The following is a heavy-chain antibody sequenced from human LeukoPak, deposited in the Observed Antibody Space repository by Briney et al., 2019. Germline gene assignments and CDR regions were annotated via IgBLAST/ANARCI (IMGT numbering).Heavy chain of an antibody. Sequence: SETLSLTCTVSGGSISSGSYYWSWIRQPAGKGLEWIGRIYTSGSTNYNPSLKSRVTISVDTSKNQFSLKLSSVTAADTAVYYCARHDSIFWGQGTMVTVSS. CDR2: IYTSGST. CDR3: ARHDSIF. D-gene: IGHD2-21*01. J-gene: IGHJ3*01. V-gene: IGHV4-61*02. CDR1: GGSISSGSYY.